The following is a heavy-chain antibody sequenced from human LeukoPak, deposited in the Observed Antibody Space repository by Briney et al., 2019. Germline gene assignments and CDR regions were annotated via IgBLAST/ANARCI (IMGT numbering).Heavy chain of an antibody. CDR2: MNPNTGHT. J-gene: IGHJ4*02. D-gene: IGHD3-10*01. Sequence: ASVKVSCKASGYTFTNFDINWVRQATGQGLEWLGWMNPNTGHTGFAQKFQGRVTMTRDTSISTAFLDLNTLTSDDTAVYYCARSGFGFESHFDAWGQGTPVTVSS. CDR3: ARSGFGFESHFDA. V-gene: IGHV1-8*01. CDR1: GYTFTNFD.